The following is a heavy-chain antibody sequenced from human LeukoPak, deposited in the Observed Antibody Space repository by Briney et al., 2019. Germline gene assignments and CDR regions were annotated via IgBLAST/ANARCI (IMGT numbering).Heavy chain of an antibody. CDR1: GFTLSSYW. CDR2: INSDGSST. Sequence: GGSLRLSCAASGFTLSSYWMHWVRQAPGKGLVWVSRINSDGSSTSYADSVKGRFTISRDNAKNTLYLQMNSLRAEDTAVYYCARDPSYYDSSGYFDYWGQGTLVTVSS. CDR3: ARDPSYYDSSGYFDY. V-gene: IGHV3-74*01. J-gene: IGHJ4*02. D-gene: IGHD3-22*01.